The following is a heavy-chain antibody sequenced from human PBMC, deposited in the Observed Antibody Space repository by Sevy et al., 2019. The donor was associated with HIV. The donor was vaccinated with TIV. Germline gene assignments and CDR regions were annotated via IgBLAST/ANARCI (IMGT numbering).Heavy chain of an antibody. D-gene: IGHD6-13*01. CDR2: ISYDGTNK. CDR1: GFAFSDYG. CDR3: SRDFGSSWYFFDY. V-gene: IGHV3-30*19. Sequence: GGSLRLSCVASGFAFSDYGMHWVRQAPGKGLEWVALISYDGTNKYYADSVKGRFTISRDNSKNTLYLQMNLRTEDTAVYYCSRDFGSSWYFFDYWGQGTLVTVSS. J-gene: IGHJ4*02.